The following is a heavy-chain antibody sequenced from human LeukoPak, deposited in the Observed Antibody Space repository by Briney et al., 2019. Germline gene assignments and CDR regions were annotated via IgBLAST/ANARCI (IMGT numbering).Heavy chain of an antibody. V-gene: IGHV3-7*01. J-gene: IGHJ4*02. D-gene: IGHD1-14*01. Sequence: GRSLRLSCAASGLTFSGHWMRWVRQPPGKGLEWVANIHQGGSDKYYVDSVKGRFTISRDNANNLLYLQMNSLRGEDTGVYYCTRDRSRAEDDWGQGTLVSVSS. CDR3: TRDRSRAEDD. CDR1: GLTFSGHW. CDR2: IHQGGSDK.